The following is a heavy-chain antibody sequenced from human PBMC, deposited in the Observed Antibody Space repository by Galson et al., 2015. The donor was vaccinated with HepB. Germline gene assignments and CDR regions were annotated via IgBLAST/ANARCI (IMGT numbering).Heavy chain of an antibody. Sequence: SLRLSCAASGFTFSSYAMHWVRQAPGKGLEWVAVISYDGSNKYYADSVKGRFTISRDNSKNTLYLQMNSLRAEDTAVYYCARDQSGRGNGDYWGQGTLVTVSS. CDR3: ARDQSGRGNGDY. J-gene: IGHJ4*02. CDR1: GFTFSSYA. CDR2: ISYDGSNK. V-gene: IGHV3-30-3*01. D-gene: IGHD1-1*01.